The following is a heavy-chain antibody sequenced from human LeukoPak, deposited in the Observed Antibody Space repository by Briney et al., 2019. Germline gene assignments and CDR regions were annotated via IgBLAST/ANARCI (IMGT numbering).Heavy chain of an antibody. CDR3: ARDPLTQNDY. J-gene: IGHJ4*02. Sequence: GGSLRLSCAASGFTFSSYAMSWVRQAPGKGLEWVSSISSGGGSTYYADSVKGRFTISRDNAKNSLYLQMNSLRAEDTAVYYCARDPLTQNDYWGLGTLVTVSS. CDR1: GFTFSSYA. V-gene: IGHV3-23*01. D-gene: IGHD1-14*01. CDR2: ISSGGGST.